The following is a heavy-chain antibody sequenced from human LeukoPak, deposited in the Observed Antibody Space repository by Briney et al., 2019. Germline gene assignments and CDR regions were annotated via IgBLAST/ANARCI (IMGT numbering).Heavy chain of an antibody. D-gene: IGHD3-10*01. CDR3: ASGDPSGAYFDY. CDR1: GYTVTSYG. J-gene: IGHJ4*02. V-gene: IGHV1-18*01. CDR2: ISAYNGNT. Sequence: GASVKVSCKASGYTVTSYGIIWVRQAPGQGLEWMGWISAYNGNTNYAQKLQGRVTMTTDTSTSTAYMELMGVRSDDTAVYYCASGDPSGAYFDYWGQGTLVTVSS.